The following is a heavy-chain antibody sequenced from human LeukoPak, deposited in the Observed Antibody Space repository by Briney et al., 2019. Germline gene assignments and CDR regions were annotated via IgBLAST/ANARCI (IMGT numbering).Heavy chain of an antibody. CDR2: ISYDGSNK. J-gene: IGHJ4*02. Sequence: GGSMRLSCAASGFTFSSYCTHWDRQAPGNGLEWVSVISYDGSNKSYADSVEGRFTISRDNSKNTLYLQMNSLRAEDTAVYYCAKDLSNNEGDYWGQGTLVTVSS. V-gene: IGHV3-30*18. D-gene: IGHD1/OR15-1a*01. CDR3: AKDLSNNEGDY. CDR1: GFTFSSYC.